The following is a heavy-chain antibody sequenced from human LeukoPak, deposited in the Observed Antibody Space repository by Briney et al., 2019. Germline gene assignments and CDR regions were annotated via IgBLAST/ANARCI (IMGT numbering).Heavy chain of an antibody. J-gene: IGHJ3*02. Sequence: ASVKVSCKASGYTFTSYGISWVRQAPGQGIEWMGWISAYNGNTNYVQKLQGRVTMTTDTSTSTAYMELRSLRSDDTAVYYCANNYYDSSGPGPDFAFDIWGQGTMVTVSS. CDR2: ISAYNGNT. V-gene: IGHV1-18*01. CDR1: GYTFTSYG. D-gene: IGHD3-22*01. CDR3: ANNYYDSSGPGPDFAFDI.